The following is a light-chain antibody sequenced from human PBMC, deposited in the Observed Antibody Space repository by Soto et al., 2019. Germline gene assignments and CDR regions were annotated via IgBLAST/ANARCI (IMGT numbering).Light chain of an antibody. V-gene: IGKV3-15*01. CDR1: QSVSSN. CDR2: GAS. Sequence: EIVMTQSPTTLSVSPGERATLSCRASQSVSSNFAWYQQKPGQAPRLLIYGASTRATGIPARFSGSGSGTEVTLTISSLQSEDLAVYYCQQYNNRPPDTFGQGTKLEIK. CDR3: QQYNNRPPDT. J-gene: IGKJ2*01.